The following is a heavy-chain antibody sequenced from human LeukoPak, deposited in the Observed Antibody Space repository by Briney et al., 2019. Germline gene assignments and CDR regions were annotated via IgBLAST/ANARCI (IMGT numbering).Heavy chain of an antibody. V-gene: IGHV3-53*01. D-gene: IGHD6-19*01. CDR3: ARDGTKYSSGY. Sequence: PGGSLRLSCAASGFTFISNYMSWVRQAPGKGLEGVSVIYSGGSTYYSDAVQGRFTISRDNSKNTLYLQMNSLRAEDTAVYYCARDGTKYSSGYWGQGTLVTVSS. CDR1: GFTFISNY. J-gene: IGHJ4*02. CDR2: IYSGGST.